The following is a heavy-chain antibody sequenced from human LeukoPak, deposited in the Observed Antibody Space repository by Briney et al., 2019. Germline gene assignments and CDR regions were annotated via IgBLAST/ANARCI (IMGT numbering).Heavy chain of an antibody. CDR2: IYYSGSS. J-gene: IGHJ3*02. Sequence: PSETLSLTCTVSGGSISSSYWSWIRQPPGKGLEWIGYIYYSGSSNYNPSLKSRITISLDTSKNQFSLTLSSVTAADTAVYYCARAEGPFDIWGQGTMVIVSS. CDR1: GGSISSSY. V-gene: IGHV4-59*08. CDR3: ARAEGPFDI.